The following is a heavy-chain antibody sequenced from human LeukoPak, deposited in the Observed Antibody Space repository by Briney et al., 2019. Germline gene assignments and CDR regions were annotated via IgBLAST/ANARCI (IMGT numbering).Heavy chain of an antibody. CDR1: GFTFSSYG. Sequence: PGGSLRLSCAASGFTFSSYGMHWVRQAPGKGLEWVAFIRYDGSNKYYADSVKGRFTISRDNSKNTLYLQMNSLRAEDTAVYYCAKDPYGSGSYNDAFDIWGQGTMVTVSS. CDR3: AKDPYGSGSYNDAFDI. CDR2: IRYDGSNK. D-gene: IGHD3-10*01. J-gene: IGHJ3*02. V-gene: IGHV3-30*02.